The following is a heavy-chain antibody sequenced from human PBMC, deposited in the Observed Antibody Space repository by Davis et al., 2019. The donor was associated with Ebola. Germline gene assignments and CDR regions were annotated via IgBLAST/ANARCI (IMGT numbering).Heavy chain of an antibody. Sequence: GESLKISCKDSGNSFTSHWIGWVRQMPGKGPEWMGIIYTGDSDTRYSPSFRGQVTISADKSMKTAFLQWSSLKASDTAMYYCATLRRTITGMDDGFDIWGQGTMVTVSS. J-gene: IGHJ3*02. CDR2: IYTGDSDT. V-gene: IGHV5-51*01. CDR3: ATLRRTITGMDDGFDI. CDR1: GNSFTSHW. D-gene: IGHD1-20*01.